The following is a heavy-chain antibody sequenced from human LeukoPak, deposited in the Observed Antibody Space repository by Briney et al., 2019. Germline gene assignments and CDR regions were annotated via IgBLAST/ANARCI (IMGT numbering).Heavy chain of an antibody. V-gene: IGHV3-30*18. CDR1: GFTFSSYG. D-gene: IGHD6-13*01. CDR3: AKDVSSSSWYYLNY. J-gene: IGHJ4*02. Sequence: GGSLRLSCAASGFTFSSYGMHWVRQAPGKGLEWVAVISYDGSNKYYAYSVKGRFTISRDNSKNTLYLQMNSLRAEDTAVDYCAKDVSSSSWYYLNYWGQGTLVTVSS. CDR2: ISYDGSNK.